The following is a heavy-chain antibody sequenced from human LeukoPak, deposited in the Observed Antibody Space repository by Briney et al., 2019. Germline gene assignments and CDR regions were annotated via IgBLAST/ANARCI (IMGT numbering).Heavy chain of an antibody. V-gene: IGHV3-66*01. J-gene: IGHJ3*02. CDR2: IYSGGNT. Sequence: PGGSLRLSCAASGFTFSSYSMNWVRQAPGKGLESVSVIYSGGNTYYADSVKDRFTISRDKSKNTLYLQMSGLRTDDTAVYYCARDTENSTYGWGAFDIWAQGTMVTVSS. CDR1: GFTFSSYS. D-gene: IGHD2/OR15-2a*01. CDR3: ARDTENSTYGWGAFDI.